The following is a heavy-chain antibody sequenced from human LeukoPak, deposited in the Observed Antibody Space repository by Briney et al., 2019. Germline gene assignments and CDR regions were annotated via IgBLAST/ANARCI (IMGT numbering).Heavy chain of an antibody. CDR1: GYTFTGYY. D-gene: IGHD6-13*01. V-gene: IGHV1-2*02. CDR2: INPNSGAT. J-gene: IGHJ5*02. CDR3: ARGGEAAGISRWLDP. Sequence: ASVKVSCKASGYTFTGYYIHWVRQAPGQGLEWMAWINPNSGATNYAQKFRGRVTMTRDTSISTAYMELSRLTSDDTAVYYCARGGEAAGISRWLDPWGQGTLVTVSS.